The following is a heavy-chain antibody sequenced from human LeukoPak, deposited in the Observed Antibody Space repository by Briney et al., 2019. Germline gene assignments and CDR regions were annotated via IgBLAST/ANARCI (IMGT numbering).Heavy chain of an antibody. CDR2: IYYSGNT. J-gene: IGHJ4*02. V-gene: IGHV4-39*07. Sequence: SETLSLTCTVSGGSISSTSYYWGWIRQPPGKGLEWIGSIYYSGNTYYNPSLKSRVTISVDTSKNQFSLKLSSVTAADTAVYYCASQRVDYYDSRPFDYWGQGTLVTVSS. CDR1: GGSISSTSYY. CDR3: ASQRVDYYDSRPFDY. D-gene: IGHD3-22*01.